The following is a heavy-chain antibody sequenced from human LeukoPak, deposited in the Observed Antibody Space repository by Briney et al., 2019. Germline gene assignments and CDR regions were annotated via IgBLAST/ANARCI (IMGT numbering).Heavy chain of an antibody. CDR3: ARGGTVRTFDY. Sequence: PSETLSLTCTVSGGSISSFYSSWIRQPPGKGLEWIGYIFYSGSTNYNPSLKSRVTISVDTSKKQFSLKLTSVTAADTAVYYCARGGTVRTFDYWGQGTLVTVSS. CDR2: IFYSGST. V-gene: IGHV4-59*01. J-gene: IGHJ4*02. CDR1: GGSISSFY. D-gene: IGHD4-17*01.